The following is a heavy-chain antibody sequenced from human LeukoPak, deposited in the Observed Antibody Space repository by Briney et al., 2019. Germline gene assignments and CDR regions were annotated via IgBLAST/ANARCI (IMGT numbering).Heavy chain of an antibody. CDR2: FDPEDGET. V-gene: IGHV1-24*01. CDR3: ARELKQVLYQGLVVPAAIAFDP. CDR1: GYTLTELS. D-gene: IGHD2-2*01. J-gene: IGHJ5*02. Sequence: ASVKVSCKVSGYTLTELSMHWVRQAPGKGLEWMGGFDPEDGETIYAQKFQGRVTMTEDTSTDTAYMELGSLRSEDTAVYYCARELKQVLYQGLVVPAAIAFDPWGQGTLVTVSS.